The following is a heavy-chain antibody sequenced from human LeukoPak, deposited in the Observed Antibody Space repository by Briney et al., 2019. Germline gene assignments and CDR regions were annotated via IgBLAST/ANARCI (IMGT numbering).Heavy chain of an antibody. D-gene: IGHD6-19*01. J-gene: IGHJ4*02. CDR2: IKQDGSEK. Sequence: PGGSLTLSCAASGFTFSSYWMSWVRQAPGKGLEWVANIKQDGSEKYYVDSVKGRFTISRDNAKNSLYLQMNSLRAEDTAVYYCASLAVAGTPFDYWGQGTLVTVSS. V-gene: IGHV3-7*01. CDR3: ASLAVAGTPFDY. CDR1: GFTFSSYW.